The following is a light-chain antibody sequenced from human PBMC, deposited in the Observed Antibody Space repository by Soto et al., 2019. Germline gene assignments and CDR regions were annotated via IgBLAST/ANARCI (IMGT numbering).Light chain of an antibody. Sequence: EIVLTQSPATLSLSPGERATISCRASQRVRSNLAWYQHKPGQAPRLLIYDESNRATGIPARFSGSGSGTGFTLTISSLEPEDFAVYYCQQRSNWPPITFGRGTRLEIK. CDR1: QRVRSN. CDR2: DES. CDR3: QQRSNWPPIT. V-gene: IGKV3-11*01. J-gene: IGKJ5*01.